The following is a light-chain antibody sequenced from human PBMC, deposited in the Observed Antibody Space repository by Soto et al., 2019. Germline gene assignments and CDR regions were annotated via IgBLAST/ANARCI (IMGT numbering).Light chain of an antibody. V-gene: IGLV2-23*01. Sequence: QSALTQPVSVSGSPGQSITISCTGTSSDVGGYNLVSWYQQHPGKAPKLMIYEGSKRPSGVSNRFSGSKSGNTASLTISGLQAEDEADYYCCSYAGSRVFGGGTKLTVL. J-gene: IGLJ3*02. CDR3: CSYAGSRV. CDR2: EGS. CDR1: SSDVGGYNL.